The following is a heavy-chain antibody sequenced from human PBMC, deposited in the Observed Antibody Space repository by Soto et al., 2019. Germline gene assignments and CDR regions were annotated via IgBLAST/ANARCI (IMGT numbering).Heavy chain of an antibody. CDR1: GFTFSSYA. J-gene: IGHJ6*02. V-gene: IGHV3-30-3*01. CDR2: ISYDGSNK. CDR3: ARVLRFLEWLFYGMDV. Sequence: QVQLVESGGGVVQPGRSLRLSCAASGFTFSSYAMHWVRQAPGKGLEWVAVISYDGSNKYYADSVKGRFTISRDNSKNTLXLQMNSLRAEDTAVYYCARVLRFLEWLFYGMDVWGQGTTVTVSS. D-gene: IGHD3-3*01.